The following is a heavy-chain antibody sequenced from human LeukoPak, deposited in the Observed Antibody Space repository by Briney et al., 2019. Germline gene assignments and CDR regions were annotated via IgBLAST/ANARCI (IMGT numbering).Heavy chain of an antibody. J-gene: IGHJ6*03. V-gene: IGHV4-59*01. CDR2: IYYSGST. Sequence: SETLSLTCTVSGGSISSYYWSWIRQPPGKGLEWIGYIYYSGSTNYSPSLKSRVTISVDTSKNQFSLKLSSVTAADTAVYYCAGVYYYMDVWGKGTTVTVSS. CDR1: GGSISSYY. CDR3: AGVYYYMDV.